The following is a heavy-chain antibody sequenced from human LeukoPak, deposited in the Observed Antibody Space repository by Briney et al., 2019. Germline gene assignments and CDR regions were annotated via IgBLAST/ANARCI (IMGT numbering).Heavy chain of an antibody. J-gene: IGHJ4*02. D-gene: IGHD2-2*01. Sequence: WVAVISYDGSNKYYADSVKGRFTISRDNSKNTLYLQMNSLRAEDTAVYYCAKDHPARNFDYWGQGTLVTVSS. CDR3: AKDHPARNFDY. V-gene: IGHV3-30*18. CDR2: ISYDGSNK.